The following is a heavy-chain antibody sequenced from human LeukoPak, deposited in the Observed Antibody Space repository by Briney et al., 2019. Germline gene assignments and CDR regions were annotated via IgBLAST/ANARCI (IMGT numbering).Heavy chain of an antibody. CDR1: GGSINNYY. V-gene: IGHV4-4*07. Sequence: SETLSLTCIVSGGSINNYYWSWIRQPAGKGLEWIGRIYTGGTTNYNPSLKSRVTISADTSKNQFSLRLSSVTAADTAVYHCARDPNSALWGQGTLVTVSS. J-gene: IGHJ4*02. D-gene: IGHD4-23*01. CDR2: IYTGGTT. CDR3: ARDPNSAL.